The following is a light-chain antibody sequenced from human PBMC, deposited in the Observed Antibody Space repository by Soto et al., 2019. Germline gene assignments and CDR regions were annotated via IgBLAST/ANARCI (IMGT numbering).Light chain of an antibody. V-gene: IGLV2-8*01. Sequence: QSALTQPPSASGSPGQSVRISCTGTRRDVGGYNYVSWYQQHPGKAPKLMIFEVTNRPSGVPDRFSGSKSGNTAFLTVSGLQPGDEADYYCSSHVRSDVLVFGTGTKLTVL. J-gene: IGLJ1*01. CDR3: SSHVRSDVLV. CDR1: RRDVGGYNY. CDR2: EVT.